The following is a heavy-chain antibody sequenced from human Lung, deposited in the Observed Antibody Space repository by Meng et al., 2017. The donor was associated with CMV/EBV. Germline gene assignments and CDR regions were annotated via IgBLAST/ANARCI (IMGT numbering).Heavy chain of an antibody. J-gene: IGHJ4*02. D-gene: IGHD6-13*01. CDR2: ITASGGST. CDR1: GFTFSSSA. V-gene: IGHV3-23*01. Sequence: SCAASGFTFSSSAMSWVRQAPGKGLEWVSAITASGGSTYHADSVKGRFTISRDNSKKMLYLQLNSLRVEDTAVYYCAKAFSSSWYREYYDYWGQGXLVTVSS. CDR3: AKAFSSSWYREYYDY.